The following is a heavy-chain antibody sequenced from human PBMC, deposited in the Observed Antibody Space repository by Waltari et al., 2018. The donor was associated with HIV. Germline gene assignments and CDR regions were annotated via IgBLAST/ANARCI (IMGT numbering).Heavy chain of an antibody. J-gene: IGHJ6*02. D-gene: IGHD3-3*01. CDR2: IKQDGSEK. CDR3: ARITIFGVVNDYGMDV. V-gene: IGHV3-7*01. Sequence: EVQLVESGGGLVQPGGSLRLSCAAAGFTFSSRWMIWVRQAPGKGLGWVANIKQDGSEKYYVDSVKGRFTISRDNAKNSLYLQMNSLRAEDTAVYYCARITIFGVVNDYGMDVWGQGTTVTVSS. CDR1: GFTFSSRW.